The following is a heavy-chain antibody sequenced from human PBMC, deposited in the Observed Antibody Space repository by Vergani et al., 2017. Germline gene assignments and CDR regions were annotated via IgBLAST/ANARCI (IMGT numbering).Heavy chain of an antibody. CDR2: ISYDGSNK. V-gene: IGHV3-30-3*01. D-gene: IGHD3-22*01. J-gene: IGHJ3*02. CDR3: ARDNYYDSSGSLISAFDI. CDR1: GFTFSSYA. Sequence: VQLVESGGGLVQPGGSLRLSCAASGFTFSSYAMHWVRQAPGKGLEWVAVISYDGSNKYYADSVKGRFTISRDNSKNTLYLQMNSLRAEDTAVYYCARDNYYDSSGSLISAFDIWGQGTMVTVSS.